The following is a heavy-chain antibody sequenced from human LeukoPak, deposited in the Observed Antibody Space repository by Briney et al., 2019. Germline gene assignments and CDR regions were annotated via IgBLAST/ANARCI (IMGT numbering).Heavy chain of an antibody. CDR1: GFTFSSYW. J-gene: IGHJ4*02. D-gene: IGHD4-23*01. V-gene: IGHV3-74*01. CDR2: IASDGSST. CDR3: ARGRPHGNDY. Sequence: PGGSLRLSCAASGFTFSSYWMNWVRQAPGKGLVWVSRIASDGSSTTHADSVKGRFSISRDNAKNTLYLQMNSLRVEDTAVYYCARGRPHGNDYWGQGTLVTVSS.